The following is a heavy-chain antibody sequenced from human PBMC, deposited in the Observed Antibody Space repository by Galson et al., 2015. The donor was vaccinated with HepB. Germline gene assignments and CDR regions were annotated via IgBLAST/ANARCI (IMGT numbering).Heavy chain of an antibody. CDR2: IFLNDDK. J-gene: IGHJ5*02. CDR1: GFSLSTSGVG. Sequence: PALVKPTQTLTLTCTFSGFSLSTSGVGVGWIRQTPGKALEWLALIFLNDDKRYSPSLKSRLTITKDTSKNQVVLTMTNMDPVDTATYYCAHSYSDCSSTSCPNWFDPWGQGTLVTVSS. V-gene: IGHV2-5*01. CDR3: AHSYSDCSSTSCPNWFDP. D-gene: IGHD2-2*01.